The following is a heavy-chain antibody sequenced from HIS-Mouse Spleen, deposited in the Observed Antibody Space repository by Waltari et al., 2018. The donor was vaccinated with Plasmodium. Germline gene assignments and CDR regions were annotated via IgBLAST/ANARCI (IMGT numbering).Heavy chain of an antibody. D-gene: IGHD3-3*01. CDR2: INHSGST. V-gene: IGHV4-34*01. Sequence: QMQLQQWGAGLLKPSETLSLTCAVYGGSFSGYYWSWIRQPPGKGLEWIGEINHSGSTNYNPSLKSRVTISVDTSKNQFSLKLSSVTAADTAVYYCARVTSSGVYWYFDLWGRGTLVTVSS. CDR3: ARVTSSGVYWYFDL. J-gene: IGHJ2*01. CDR1: GGSFSGYY.